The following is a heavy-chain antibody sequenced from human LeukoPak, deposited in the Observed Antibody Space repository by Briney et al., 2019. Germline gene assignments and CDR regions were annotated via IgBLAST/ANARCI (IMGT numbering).Heavy chain of an antibody. CDR2: ISAYNGNT. Sequence: ASVKVSCKASGYTFTSYGISWVRQAPGQGLEWMGWISAYNGNTNYAQRLQGRVTMTRDTSVSTAYMELSRLRSDDTAVYYCARATTVTRNYFDYWGQGTLVTVSS. V-gene: IGHV1-18*01. CDR1: GYTFTSYG. D-gene: IGHD4-17*01. CDR3: ARATTVTRNYFDY. J-gene: IGHJ4*02.